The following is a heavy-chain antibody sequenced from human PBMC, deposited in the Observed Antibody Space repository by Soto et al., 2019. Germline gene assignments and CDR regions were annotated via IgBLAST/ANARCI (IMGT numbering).Heavy chain of an antibody. J-gene: IGHJ5*02. Sequence: QLQMQESGPGLVKPSETLSLTCSVSGGSISINNYYWGWIRQPPGKGLEWIGSIYNSGTTSYNASLKRRVTISVDTSKNQVSLRLTSVTVADTAVYYCARKINAMASKPPESWGQGSLVIVS. D-gene: IGHD2-2*01. CDR3: ARKINAMASKPPES. CDR1: GGSISINNYY. V-gene: IGHV4-39*01. CDR2: IYNSGTT.